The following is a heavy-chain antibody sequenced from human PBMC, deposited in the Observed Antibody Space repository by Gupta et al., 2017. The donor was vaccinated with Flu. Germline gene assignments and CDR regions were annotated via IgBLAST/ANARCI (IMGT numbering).Heavy chain of an antibody. CDR3: ARAWDPDNDGYGDKRNFDS. CDR2: VNPNNGNT. CDR1: GYTFTNYD. D-gene: IGHD5-18*01. Sequence: QVQLVQSGAEVKKPGASVKVSCKASGYTFTNYDIIWVRQASGQGLECMGWVNPNNGNTGYSQQFKGRVTMTTDTSISTAYMELSSLRSADTAVYYCARAWDPDNDGYGDKRNFDSWGQGTLVTVSS. J-gene: IGHJ4*02. V-gene: IGHV1-8*01.